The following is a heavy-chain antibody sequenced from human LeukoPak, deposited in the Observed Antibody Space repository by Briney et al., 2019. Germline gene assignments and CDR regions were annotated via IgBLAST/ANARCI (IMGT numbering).Heavy chain of an antibody. V-gene: IGHV3-23*01. J-gene: IGHJ4*02. CDR1: GFTFSSYA. CDR3: ATDSGMVRGVITTSDY. Sequence: GGSLRLSCAASGFTFSSYAMSWVRQAPGKGLEWVSAISGSGGSTYYADSVKGRFTISRDNSKNTLYLQMNSLRAEDTAVYYCATDSGMVRGVITTSDYWGQGTLVTVSS. CDR2: ISGSGGST. D-gene: IGHD3-10*01.